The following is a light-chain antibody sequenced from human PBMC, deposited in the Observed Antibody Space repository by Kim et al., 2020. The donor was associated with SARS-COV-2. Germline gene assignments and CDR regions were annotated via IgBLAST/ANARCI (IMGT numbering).Light chain of an antibody. CDR1: QSIGTW. CDR2: EAF. J-gene: IGKJ1*01. Sequence: DIQMTQSPSTLSASVGDSVTITCRASQSIGTWLAWYQQKPGQAPKLLIHEAFTLETGVPSRFSGSGSGTEFTLTIASLQPDDFATYYCQQYNTFSGTFGQGTKVEVK. V-gene: IGKV1-5*01. CDR3: QQYNTFSGT.